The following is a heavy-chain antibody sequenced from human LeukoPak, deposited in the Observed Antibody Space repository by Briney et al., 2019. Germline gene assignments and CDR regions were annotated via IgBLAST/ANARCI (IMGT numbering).Heavy chain of an antibody. D-gene: IGHD5-12*01. CDR1: GGSISSYY. CDR2: IYTSGST. CDR3: ARDPSGYDYYFDY. V-gene: IGHV4-4*09. J-gene: IGHJ4*02. Sequence: SETLSLTCTVSGGSISSYYWSWIRQPPGKGLEWIGYIYTSGSTNYNPSLTSRVTISVDTSKNQFSPKLTYVTAADTAVYYCARDPSGYDYYFDYWGQGSLVTVSS.